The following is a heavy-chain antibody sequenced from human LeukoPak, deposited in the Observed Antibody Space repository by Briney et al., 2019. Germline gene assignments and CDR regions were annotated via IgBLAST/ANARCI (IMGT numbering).Heavy chain of an antibody. J-gene: IGHJ5*02. CDR3: ARVDIVATRWWFDP. CDR2: IIPILGIA. Sequence: ASVKVSCKASGGTFSSYTISWVRQAPGQGLEWMGRIIPILGIANYAQKFQGRVTITADKSTSTAYMELSGLRSEDTAVYYCARVDIVATRWWFDPWGQGTLVTVSS. V-gene: IGHV1-69*02. D-gene: IGHD5-12*01. CDR1: GGTFSSYT.